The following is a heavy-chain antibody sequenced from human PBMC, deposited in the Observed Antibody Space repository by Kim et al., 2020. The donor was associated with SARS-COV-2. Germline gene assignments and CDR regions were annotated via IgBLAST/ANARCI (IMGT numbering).Heavy chain of an antibody. CDR3: ARAPAITYGDYVTDY. CDR1: GFSFGSFA. J-gene: IGHJ4*02. Sequence: GGSLRLSCAASGFSFGSFAMSWVRQAPGKGLEWISAISGGGHSTYYADSVKGRFTISRDNSKNTLYLQMNTLRVEDTALYYCARAPAITYGDYVTDYWGLGTLVTVSA. D-gene: IGHD4-17*01. CDR2: ISGGGHST. V-gene: IGHV3-23*01.